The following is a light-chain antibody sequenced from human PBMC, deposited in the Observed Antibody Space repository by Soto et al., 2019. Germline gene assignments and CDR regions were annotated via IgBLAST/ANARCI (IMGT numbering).Light chain of an antibody. V-gene: IGKV1-5*03. Sequence: DIHMTQSPSTLSASVGDRVTITCRASQSISVWLAWYQQKPGKAPNLLIYKTSSLETGVPSRLSGSGSGTEFTLTISSLQPDDFATYYCQHYRDDSLTFGQGTNVEIK. CDR3: QHYRDDSLT. CDR1: QSISVW. J-gene: IGKJ1*01. CDR2: KTS.